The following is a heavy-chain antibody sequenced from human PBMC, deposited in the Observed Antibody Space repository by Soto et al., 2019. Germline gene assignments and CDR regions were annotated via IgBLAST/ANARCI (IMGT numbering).Heavy chain of an antibody. CDR3: ARQIGDDPFDI. V-gene: IGHV4-59*01. J-gene: IGHJ3*02. Sequence: SETLSLTCTVSGGSITTYYWNWIRQSPGKGLEWIGYIYRTGSTHYNPSLNSRAAISLDSSRDRFSLQLKAVTAADTTVYFCARQIGDDPFDIWGRGTMVTVSS. CDR2: IYRTGST. CDR1: GGSITTYY. D-gene: IGHD3-3*01.